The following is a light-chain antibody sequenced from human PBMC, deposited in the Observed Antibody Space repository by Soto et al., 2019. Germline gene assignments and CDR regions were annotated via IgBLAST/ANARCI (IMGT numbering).Light chain of an antibody. CDR2: KAS. CDR3: QQYDSYPLT. CDR1: QRVSRW. Sequence: DIQMTQSPSTLSASVGDRVTITCRASQRVSRWLDWYQQKPGKAPNLLVYKASLLESGVPSRFSGSGSGTEFNLTVSSLQPDDFATYYCQQYDSYPLTFGGGTKVEIK. J-gene: IGKJ4*01. V-gene: IGKV1-5*03.